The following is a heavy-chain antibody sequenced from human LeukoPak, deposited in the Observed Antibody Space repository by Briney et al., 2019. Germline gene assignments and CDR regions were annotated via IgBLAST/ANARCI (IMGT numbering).Heavy chain of an antibody. CDR2: FDLEDGET. D-gene: IGHD3-3*01. Sequence: GATVKLSCTVSGYTLTDLSFYWICQDPRKGLDWMGGFDLEDGETIYSHKFHGSVTMTEENTTNTAYTQLLSLISDATTASYYSTHYDFWSRFSFNDWGQATPVTVSS. J-gene: IGHJ4*02. CDR3: STHYDFWSRFSFND. CDR1: GYTLTDLS. V-gene: IGHV1-24*01.